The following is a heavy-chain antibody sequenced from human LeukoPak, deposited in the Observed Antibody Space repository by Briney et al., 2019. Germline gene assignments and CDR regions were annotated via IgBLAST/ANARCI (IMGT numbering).Heavy chain of an antibody. CDR2: ISYDRSNK. CDR3: ERPWSFGELPRNSFDY. Sequence: PGRSLRLSSAASGFTFSRYAMHLVRQAPGKGVEWVAVISYDRSNKYYADSVKGRFTISRDNSKNTLYLQMNRLRAEDTAVYYCERPWSFGELPRNSFDYWGQGTLVPVSS. J-gene: IGHJ4*02. CDR1: GFTFSRYA. V-gene: IGHV3-30*04. D-gene: IGHD3-10*01.